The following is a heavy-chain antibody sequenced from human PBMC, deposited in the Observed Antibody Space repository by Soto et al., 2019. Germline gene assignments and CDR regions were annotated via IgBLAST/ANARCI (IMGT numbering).Heavy chain of an antibody. V-gene: IGHV1-18*01. CDR3: ERDLREDQWLGIDY. CDR1: GYTFTSYG. Sequence: ASVKVSCKASGYTFTSYGISWVRQAPGQGLGWMGWISAYNGNTNYAQKLQGRVTMTTDTSTSTAYMELRSLRSDDTAVYYCERDLREDQWLGIDYWGQGTLVTVSS. D-gene: IGHD6-19*01. CDR2: ISAYNGNT. J-gene: IGHJ4*02.